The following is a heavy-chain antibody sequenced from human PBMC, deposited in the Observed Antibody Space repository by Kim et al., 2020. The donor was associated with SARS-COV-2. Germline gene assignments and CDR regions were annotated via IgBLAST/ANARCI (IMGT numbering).Heavy chain of an antibody. CDR1: GFTFSSYW. V-gene: IGHV3-7*01. D-gene: IGHD6-13*01. J-gene: IGHJ6*03. CDR2: IKPDGSEE. Sequence: GGSLRLSCAASGFTFSSYWMSWVRQAPGKGLEWVANIKPDGSEEYYVDSVKGRFTISRDNAKNSLYLQMNSLRAEDTAVYYCASKYSSSWYPLHYYYYMDVWGKGTTVTVSS. CDR3: ASKYSSSWYPLHYYYYMDV.